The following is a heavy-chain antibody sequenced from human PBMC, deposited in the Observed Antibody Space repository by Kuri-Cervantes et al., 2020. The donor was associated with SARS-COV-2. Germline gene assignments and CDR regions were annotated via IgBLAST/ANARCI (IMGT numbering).Heavy chain of an antibody. V-gene: IGHV3-21*01. CDR2: ISSSSSYI. D-gene: IGHD5-12*01. CDR1: GFTVSSDY. Sequence: GESLKISCAASGFTVSSDYLSWVRQAPGKGLEWVSSISSSSSYIYYADSVKGRFTISRDNAKNSLYLQMNSLRAEDTAVYYCARDSDAGYSGYEYYFDYWGQGTLVTVSS. J-gene: IGHJ4*02. CDR3: ARDSDAGYSGYEYYFDY.